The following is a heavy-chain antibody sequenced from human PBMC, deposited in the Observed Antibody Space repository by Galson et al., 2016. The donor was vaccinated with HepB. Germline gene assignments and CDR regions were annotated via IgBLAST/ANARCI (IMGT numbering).Heavy chain of an antibody. D-gene: IGHD5-12*01. V-gene: IGHV3-49*03. CDR3: TRDPLGSGYDFN. CDR1: GFTFPDYD. J-gene: IGHJ4*02. CDR2: IRSKPFGGTT. Sequence: SLRLSCATSGFTFPDYDMSWFRQAPGKGLEWVGFIRSKPFGGTTEYAASVKGRFTISRDNSKSIVYLQMNNLKTEDTAVYYCTRDPLGSGYDFNWGQGTLVTVSS.